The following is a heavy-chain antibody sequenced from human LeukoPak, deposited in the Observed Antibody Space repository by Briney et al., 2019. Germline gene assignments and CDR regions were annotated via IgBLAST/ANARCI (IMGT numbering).Heavy chain of an antibody. D-gene: IGHD1-7*01. Sequence: PGGSLRLSCAASGFTFSGYWMSWVRQAPGKGLEWVAHIKQDGSEDYYVDSVKGRFTISRDNAKNSLYLQMNSLRAEDTAVYYCARDQPPTDWNYWPQDAFDIWGQGTMVTVSS. V-gene: IGHV3-7*01. CDR2: IKQDGSED. J-gene: IGHJ3*02. CDR3: ARDQPPTDWNYWPQDAFDI. CDR1: GFTFSGYW.